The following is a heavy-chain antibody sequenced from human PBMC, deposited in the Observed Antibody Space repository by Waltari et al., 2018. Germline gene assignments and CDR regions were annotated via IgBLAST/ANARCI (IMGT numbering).Heavy chain of an antibody. Sequence: QVQLVQSGAEVKKPGASVKVSCKASGYTFTGYYMHWVRQAPGQGLEWRGWINPNSGGTNYAQKFQGRVTMTRDTSISTAYMELSRLRSDDTAVYYCAREPIVGRAIDAFDIWGQGTMVTVSS. D-gene: IGHD3-16*02. CDR2: INPNSGGT. V-gene: IGHV1-2*02. J-gene: IGHJ3*02. CDR3: AREPIVGRAIDAFDI. CDR1: GYTFTGYY.